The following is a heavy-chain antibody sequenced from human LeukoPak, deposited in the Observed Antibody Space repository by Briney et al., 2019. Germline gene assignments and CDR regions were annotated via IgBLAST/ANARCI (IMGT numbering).Heavy chain of an antibody. V-gene: IGHV1-2*02. D-gene: IGHD2-2*01. Sequence: ASVKVSCKASGYTFTGYYMHWVRQAPGQGLEWMGWINPNSGGTNYAQKFQGRVTMTRDTSISTAYMDLSRLRSDDTAVYYCARADIVVVPARYNWFDPWGQGTLVTVSS. J-gene: IGHJ5*02. CDR1: GYTFTGYY. CDR3: ARADIVVVPARYNWFDP. CDR2: INPNSGGT.